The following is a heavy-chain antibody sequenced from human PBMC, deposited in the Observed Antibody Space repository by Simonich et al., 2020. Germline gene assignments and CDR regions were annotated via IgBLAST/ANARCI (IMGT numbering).Heavy chain of an antibody. J-gene: IGHJ3*02. CDR2: MNPNSGGT. CDR1: GYTFTGYY. Sequence: QVQLVQSGAEVKKPGASVKVSCKASGYTFTGYYMHWVRQAPGQGSEWMGWMNPNSGGTNYAQKFQGRVTRTRDTSISTAYMELSRLRSDDTAVYYCARGSYDSSGYYLDDAFDIWGQGTMVTVSS. V-gene: IGHV1-2*02. CDR3: ARGSYDSSGYYLDDAFDI. D-gene: IGHD3-22*01.